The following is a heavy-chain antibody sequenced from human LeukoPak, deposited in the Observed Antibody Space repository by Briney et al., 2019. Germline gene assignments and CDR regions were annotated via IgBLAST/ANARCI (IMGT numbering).Heavy chain of an antibody. CDR3: TTEYFGGFEF. CDR2: VKSRGDGRAT. V-gene: IGHV3-15*07. Sequence: GGSLRLFCVVSTYTKAWMNWVRQAPGKGLEWVGRVKSRGDGRATDYAPPVKGRFTISRDDSKKTVYLQMDSLKTEDTAVYFCTTEYFGGFEFWGPGTLVTVSS. J-gene: IGHJ4*02. CDR1: TYTKAW. D-gene: IGHD3-16*01.